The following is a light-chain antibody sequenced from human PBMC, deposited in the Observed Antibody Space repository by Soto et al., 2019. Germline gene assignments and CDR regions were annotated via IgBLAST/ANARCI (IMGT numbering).Light chain of an antibody. Sequence: EIVLTQSPATLSVSPGERATLSCRASQSVTTNLAWYQQKPGQVPRLLISGASTRATDLPARFSGSGSGTEFTLTISSLQSEDLAVYYCQQFDSWPITFGQGTRLEIK. CDR1: QSVTTN. CDR3: QQFDSWPIT. J-gene: IGKJ5*01. CDR2: GAS. V-gene: IGKV3-15*01.